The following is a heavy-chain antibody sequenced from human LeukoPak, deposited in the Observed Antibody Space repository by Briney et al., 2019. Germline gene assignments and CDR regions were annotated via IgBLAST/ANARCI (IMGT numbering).Heavy chain of an antibody. CDR1: AYTFSTHY. V-gene: IGHV1-46*01. Sequence: ASVKVSCKASAYTFSTHYLHWVRQAPGQGLEWMGMINPSDGSTSYAQKFQGRVTMTRDKSTSTVYMELRSLRSEDTAVYYCARVHARDYYYYYYMDVWGKGTTVTVSS. CDR3: ARVHARDYYYYYYMDV. J-gene: IGHJ6*03. CDR2: INPSDGST.